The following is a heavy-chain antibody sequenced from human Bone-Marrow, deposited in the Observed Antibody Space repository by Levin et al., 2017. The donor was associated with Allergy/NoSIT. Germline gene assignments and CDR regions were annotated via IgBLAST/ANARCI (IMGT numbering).Heavy chain of an antibody. CDR3: ARWGYSYGNDAFDI. CDR2: IIPIFGTA. J-gene: IGHJ3*02. D-gene: IGHD5-18*01. Sequence: GGSLRLSCKASGGTFSSYAISWVRQAPGQGLEWMGGIIPIFGTANYAQKFQGRVTITADESTSTAYMELSSLRSEDTAVYYCARWGYSYGNDAFDIWGQGTMVTVSS. V-gene: IGHV1-69*01. CDR1: GGTFSSYA.